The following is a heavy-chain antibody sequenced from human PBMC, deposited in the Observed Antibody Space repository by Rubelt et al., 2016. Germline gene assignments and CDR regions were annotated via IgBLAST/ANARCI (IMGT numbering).Heavy chain of an antibody. D-gene: IGHD5-24*01. CDR3: SGHGGTSAG. CDR2: ISSSGART. V-gene: IGHV3-23*01. CDR1: GFTFGSYG. Sequence: SRGTLVQPGGSLRLSCAASGFTFGSYGMSWVRQAPGKGLEWVSAISSSGARTKYADSVKGRFTISRDNSKNTLYLQMNSLRAEDTAVYYCSGHGGTSAGWGQGTLVTVTS. J-gene: IGHJ4*02.